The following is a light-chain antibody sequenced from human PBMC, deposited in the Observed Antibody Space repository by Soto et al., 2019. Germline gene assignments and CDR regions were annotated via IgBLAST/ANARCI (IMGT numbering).Light chain of an antibody. CDR3: QSYDSSLSGVV. CDR1: SSNIGARYD. CDR2: GNS. V-gene: IGLV1-40*01. J-gene: IGLJ2*01. Sequence: QSVLTQPPSVSGAPGQRVTISCTGSSSNIGARYDVHWYQHLPGTAPKLLIYGNSNRPSGVPDRFSGSKSDTSASLAITGLQAEDEADYYCQSYDSSLSGVVLGGGTKLTVL.